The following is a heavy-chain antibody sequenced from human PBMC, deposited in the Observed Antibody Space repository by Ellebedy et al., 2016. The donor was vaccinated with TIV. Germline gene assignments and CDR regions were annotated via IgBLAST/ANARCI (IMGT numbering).Heavy chain of an antibody. Sequence: ASVKVSXXASGYTFTSYGISWVRQAPGQGLEWMGWISAYNGNTNYAQKLQGRVTMTTDTSTSTVYMELRSLRSDDTAVYYCATNRVWFGELLPPDYWGQGTLVTVSS. CDR2: ISAYNGNT. V-gene: IGHV1-18*04. CDR1: GYTFTSYG. CDR3: ATNRVWFGELLPPDY. J-gene: IGHJ4*02. D-gene: IGHD3-10*01.